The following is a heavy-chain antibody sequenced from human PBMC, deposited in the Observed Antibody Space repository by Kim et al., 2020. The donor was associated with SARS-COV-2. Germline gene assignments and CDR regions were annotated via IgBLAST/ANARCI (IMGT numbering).Heavy chain of an antibody. Sequence: SETLSLTCTVSGGSISSSSYYWGWIRQPPGKGLEWIGSIYYSGSTYYNPSLKSRVTISVDTSKNQFSLKLSSVTAADTAVYYCARHDYGGENWFDPWGQGTLVTVSS. D-gene: IGHD4-17*01. CDR2: IYYSGST. CDR3: ARHDYGGENWFDP. CDR1: GGSISSSSYY. J-gene: IGHJ5*02. V-gene: IGHV4-39*07.